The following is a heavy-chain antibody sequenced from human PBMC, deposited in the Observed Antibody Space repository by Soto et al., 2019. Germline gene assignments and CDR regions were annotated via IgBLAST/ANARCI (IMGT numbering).Heavy chain of an antibody. Sequence: GGSLRLSCAASGFTFSDYYMSWIRQAPGKGLEWVSYISSSGSTIYYADSVKGRFTISRDNAKNSLYLQMNSLRAEDTAVYYCASVEAVPSYYMDVWGKGTTVTVSS. CDR3: ASVEAVPSYYMDV. CDR1: GFTFSDYY. J-gene: IGHJ6*03. CDR2: ISSSGSTI. D-gene: IGHD1-1*01. V-gene: IGHV3-11*01.